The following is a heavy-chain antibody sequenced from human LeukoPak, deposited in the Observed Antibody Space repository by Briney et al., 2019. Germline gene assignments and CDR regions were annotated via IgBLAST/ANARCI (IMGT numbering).Heavy chain of an antibody. CDR1: GYTLTELS. Sequence: ASVKVSCKVSGYTLTELSMHWVRQAPGKGLEWMGGFDPEDGETIYAQKFQGRVTMTEDTSTDTAYMELSSLRSEDTAVYYCAKGEGSGIHYYSMDVWGQGTTVTVSS. CDR2: FDPEDGET. D-gene: IGHD3-10*01. V-gene: IGHV1-24*01. CDR3: AKGEGSGIHYYSMDV. J-gene: IGHJ6*02.